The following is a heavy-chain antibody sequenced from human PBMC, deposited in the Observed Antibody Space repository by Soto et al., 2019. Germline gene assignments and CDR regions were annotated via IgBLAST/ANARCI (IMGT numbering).Heavy chain of an antibody. CDR3: ARDSTGAHVLDY. CDR2: MNPNTGGT. D-gene: IGHD1-1*01. Sequence: GASVKVSCKASGYTFTSYDINWVRQATGQGLEWMGWMNPNTGGTNYAQKFQGWVTMTRDTSISTAYMELSRLRSDDTAVYYCARDSTGAHVLDYWGQGTLVTVSS. V-gene: IGHV1-2*04. J-gene: IGHJ4*02. CDR1: GYTFTSYD.